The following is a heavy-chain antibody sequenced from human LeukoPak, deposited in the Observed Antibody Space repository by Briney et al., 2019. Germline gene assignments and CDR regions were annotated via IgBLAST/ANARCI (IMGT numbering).Heavy chain of an antibody. CDR2: ISSSSSYI. CDR1: GFTFSSYS. CDR3: AREGMIVVVPAALHAFDI. D-gene: IGHD2-2*01. Sequence: GGSLRLSCAASGFTFSSYSMNWVRQAPGKGLEWVSSISSSSSYIYYADSVKGRFTISRDNAKNSLYLQMNSLRAEDTAVYYCAREGMIVVVPAALHAFDIWGQGTMVTVSS. J-gene: IGHJ3*02. V-gene: IGHV3-21*01.